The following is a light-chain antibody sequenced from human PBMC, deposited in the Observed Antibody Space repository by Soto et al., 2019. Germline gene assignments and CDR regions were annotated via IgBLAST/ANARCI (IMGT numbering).Light chain of an antibody. CDR1: SGDVGGYNY. V-gene: IGLV2-8*01. CDR2: EVR. J-gene: IGLJ1*01. Sequence: QSVLTQPPSASGSPGQSVTISCTGTSGDVGGYNYVSWYQQHPGKAPKLIIYEVRERPSGVPDRFSGSKSGNTASLTVSGLQAEDDADYYCRSYAGSDKYVFGNGTKVTV. CDR3: RSYAGSDKYV.